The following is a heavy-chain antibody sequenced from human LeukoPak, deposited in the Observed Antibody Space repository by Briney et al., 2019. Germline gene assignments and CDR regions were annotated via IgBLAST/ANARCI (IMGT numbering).Heavy chain of an antibody. CDR3: ARVTDSSGYYASHFDY. Sequence: ASVKVSCKASGYTFTGYYMHWVRQAPGQGLEWMGWINPNSGGTNYAQKFQGRVTMTRDTSISTAYMELNRLRSDDTAVYYCARVTDSSGYYASHFDYWGQGTLVTVSS. CDR1: GYTFTGYY. CDR2: INPNSGGT. V-gene: IGHV1-2*02. D-gene: IGHD3-22*01. J-gene: IGHJ4*02.